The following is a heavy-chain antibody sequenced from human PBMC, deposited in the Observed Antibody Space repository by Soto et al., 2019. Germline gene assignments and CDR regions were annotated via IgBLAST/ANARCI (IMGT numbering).Heavy chain of an antibody. J-gene: IGHJ4*02. CDR3: ARGGGVYYFDY. CDR1: GGSSSSYY. CDR2: IYYSGIT. V-gene: IGHV4-59*01. D-gene: IGHD2-8*02. Sequence: PSETHSLTCTVSGGSSSSYYWSWIRQPPGKGLEWIGYIYYSGITDYNPSLKSRVTISVDTSKSQFSLKLTSVTAADTAVYYCARGGGVYYFDYWGQGTLVTVSS.